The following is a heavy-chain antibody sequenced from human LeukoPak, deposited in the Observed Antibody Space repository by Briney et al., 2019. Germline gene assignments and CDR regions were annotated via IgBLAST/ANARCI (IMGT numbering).Heavy chain of an antibody. CDR2: ISGSDGTT. D-gene: IGHD1-1*01. CDR3: AKVDNWKYGHHDY. CDR1: GFTFDDYW. V-gene: IGHV3-23*01. J-gene: IGHJ4*02. Sequence: GGSLRLSCGASGFTFDDYWMSWVRQAPGKGLEWVSAISGSDGTTYYADSVKGRFTISRDNSKYTLSLQMNSLRAEDTAVYYCAKVDNWKYGHHDYWGQGTLVTVSS.